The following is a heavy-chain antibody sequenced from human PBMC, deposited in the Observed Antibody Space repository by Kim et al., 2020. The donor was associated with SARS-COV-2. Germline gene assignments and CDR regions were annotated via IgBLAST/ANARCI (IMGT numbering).Heavy chain of an antibody. CDR2: ISYDGSNK. J-gene: IGHJ4*02. V-gene: IGHV3-30*04. Sequence: GGSLRLSCAASGFTFSSYAMHWVRQAPGKGLEWVAVISYDGSNKYYADSVKGRFTISRDNSKNTLYLQMNSLRAEDTAVYYCARGPAYYFDYWGQGTLVT. CDR3: ARGPAYYFDY. D-gene: IGHD6-25*01. CDR1: GFTFSSYA.